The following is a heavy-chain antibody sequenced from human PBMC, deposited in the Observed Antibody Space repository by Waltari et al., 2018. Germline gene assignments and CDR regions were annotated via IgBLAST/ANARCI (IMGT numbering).Heavy chain of an antibody. CDR3: AREYRSSGWDFDY. J-gene: IGHJ4*02. CDR2: ISYDGSQK. Sequence: QVQLVESGGGVVQPGRSLRLSCAASGFTFSTYAMHWVRQAPGKGLEWVAVISYDGSQKYYADSVKGRFTISRDNSKNTLYVQINSLRAEDTALYYCAREYRSSGWDFDYWGQGTLVTVSS. D-gene: IGHD6-6*01. CDR1: GFTFSTYA. V-gene: IGHV3-30-3*01.